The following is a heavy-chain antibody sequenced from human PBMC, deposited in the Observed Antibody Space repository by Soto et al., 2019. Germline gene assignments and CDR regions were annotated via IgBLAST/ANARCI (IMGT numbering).Heavy chain of an antibody. V-gene: IGHV1-69*01. Sequence: QVQLEQSGGEVKKPGSSVKVSCKASGVTFSKFIMTWVRQAPGLGLEWVGGIIPIFGTANYAQKFQGRVTITADESTSTSYLEVSKLRSEDTAVYYCAKVRYSSPMGYYYGMDVWGQGTAVTVSS. CDR1: GVTFSKFI. CDR2: IIPIFGTA. CDR3: AKVRYSSPMGYYYGMDV. J-gene: IGHJ6*02. D-gene: IGHD6-19*01.